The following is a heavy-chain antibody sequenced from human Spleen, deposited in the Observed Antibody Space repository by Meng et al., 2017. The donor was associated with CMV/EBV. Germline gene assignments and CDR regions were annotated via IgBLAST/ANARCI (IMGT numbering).Heavy chain of an antibody. CDR3: ARSSSSPRGRSDY. J-gene: IGHJ4*02. V-gene: IGHV3-30-3*01. D-gene: IGHD6-6*01. CDR2: ISYDGNNE. CDR1: GLTISSYA. Sequence: GGSLRLSCTASGLTISSYAMYWVRQAPGKGLEWVAVISYDGNNEYYADSVKGRFTISRDNSKNTLYLQMNSLRAEDTAVYYCARSSSSPRGRSDYWGQGSLVTVSS.